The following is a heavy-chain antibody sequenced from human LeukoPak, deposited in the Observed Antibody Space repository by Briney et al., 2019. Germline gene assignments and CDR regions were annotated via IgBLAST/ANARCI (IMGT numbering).Heavy chain of an antibody. CDR3: ARAPRDSSSSNYMRRFDY. Sequence: SETLSLTCAVSGYSISSDNYWVWIRQPPGQGLEWTGGIYHSGGTYYNPSLKSRVTMSVDTSKNQFSLKLSSVTAADTAVYYCARAPRDSSSSNYMRRFDYWGQGTLVTVSS. CDR1: GYSISSDNY. D-gene: IGHD3-22*01. J-gene: IGHJ4*02. CDR2: IYHSGGT. V-gene: IGHV4-38-2*01.